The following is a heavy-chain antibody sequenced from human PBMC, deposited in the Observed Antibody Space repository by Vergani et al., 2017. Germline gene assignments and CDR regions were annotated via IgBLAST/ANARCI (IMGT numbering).Heavy chain of an antibody. CDR1: SYSISSGYY. CDR3: ARGDYGGPKSDAFDV. D-gene: IGHD4-23*01. J-gene: IGHJ3*01. V-gene: IGHV4-38-2*01. Sequence: QVQLQESGPGLVKPSETLSLTCAVSSYSISSGYYCCWIRQPPGKVLEWIGSIFHSGSTHYNPSLKSRVTISGDTSTSQSSLRLTSVTAADTAVYYCARGDYGGPKSDAFDVWGKGTVVTVSS. CDR2: IFHSGST.